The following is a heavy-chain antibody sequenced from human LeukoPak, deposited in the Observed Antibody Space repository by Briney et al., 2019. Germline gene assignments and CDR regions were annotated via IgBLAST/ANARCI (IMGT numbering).Heavy chain of an antibody. Sequence: YXXNWVXXAXGKGLEWVSYISSNTNTIYYADSVKGRFTISRDNAKYSLYLQMNSLRDEDTAVYYCARDRYGDYYFDYWGQGTLVTVSS. CDR2: ISSNTNTI. J-gene: IGHJ4*02. V-gene: IGHV3-48*02. CDR1: YX. D-gene: IGHD4-17*01. CDR3: ARDRYGDYYFDY.